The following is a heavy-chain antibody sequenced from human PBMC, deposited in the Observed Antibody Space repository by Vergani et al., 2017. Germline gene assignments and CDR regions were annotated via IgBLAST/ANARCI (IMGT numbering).Heavy chain of an antibody. J-gene: IGHJ6*03. CDR2: INHSGST. Sequence: QVQLQQWGGGLLKPSETLSLTCVVNGGSFTSYHWTWIRQSPGKGLEWIGEINHSGSTNYNPPLKSRVTISVDTSKNQFSLKLSSVTAADTAVYYCARGIGYQLLYSYYYYMDVWGKGTTVTVSS. D-gene: IGHD2-2*01. CDR1: GGSFTSYH. V-gene: IGHV4-34*01. CDR3: ARGIGYQLLYSYYYYMDV.